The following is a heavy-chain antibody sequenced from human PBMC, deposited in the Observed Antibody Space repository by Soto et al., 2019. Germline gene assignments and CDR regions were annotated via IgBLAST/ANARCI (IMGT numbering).Heavy chain of an antibody. CDR2: ISGSGGST. V-gene: IGHV3-23*01. CDR1: GFTFSSYA. J-gene: IGHJ4*02. CDR3: AKDSDYYDSRTLDY. Sequence: GGSLRLSCAASGFTFSSYAMSWVRQAPGKGLEWVSAISGSGGSTYYADSVKGRFTISRDNSKNTLYLQMNSLRAEDTAVYYCAKDSDYYDSRTLDYWAQGTLVTVSS. D-gene: IGHD3-22*01.